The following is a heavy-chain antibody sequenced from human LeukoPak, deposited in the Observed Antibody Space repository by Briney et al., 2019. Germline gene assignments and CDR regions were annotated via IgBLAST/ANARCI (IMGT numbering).Heavy chain of an antibody. CDR3: ARNTNFVDTRNNDAVDI. CDR2: INYSGNT. V-gene: IGHV4-61*01. CDR1: DGSISRYFSRYY. D-gene: IGHD1/OR15-1a*01. Sequence: KPSETLSLICSVSDGSISRYFSRYYWSWIRQAPGKGLEWVAYINYSGNTNYNPSLKSRVTISVDASKKQFSLKLNSVTAADTAAYYCARNTNFVDTRNNDAVDILGQGTMVTVSP. J-gene: IGHJ3*02.